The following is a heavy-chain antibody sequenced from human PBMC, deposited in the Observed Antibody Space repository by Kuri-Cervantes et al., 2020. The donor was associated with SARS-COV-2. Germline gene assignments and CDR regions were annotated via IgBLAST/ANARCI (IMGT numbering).Heavy chain of an antibody. CDR1: GATISSSSYY. Sequence: ESLKISCTVSGATISSSSYYWGWIRQPPGRGLEWIGNIYYSGSTYYNPSLKSRVTIFVDTSKNQFSVKLRSVTAADTAVYYCARHDLTTETTRERGLDYWGQGTLVTVSS. J-gene: IGHJ4*02. CDR3: ARHDLTTETTRERGLDY. V-gene: IGHV4-39*01. D-gene: IGHD4-17*01. CDR2: IYYSGST.